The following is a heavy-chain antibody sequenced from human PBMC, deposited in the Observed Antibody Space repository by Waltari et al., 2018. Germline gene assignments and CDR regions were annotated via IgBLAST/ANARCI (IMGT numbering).Heavy chain of an antibody. CDR2: TRNKAYSYTT. CDR1: GFTFSDQY. V-gene: IGHV3-72*01. Sequence: DVQLVESGGGLVQPGVSLRLSCAGSGFTFSDQYMDWVRQAPGKGWEGVGRTRNKAYSYTTEYGATVKGRCTILRDDSKNSMYLQMNSPNTEDKAVYYWASLSSGWSWGQGTLVTVSS. D-gene: IGHD6-19*01. CDR3: ASLSSGWS. J-gene: IGHJ5*02.